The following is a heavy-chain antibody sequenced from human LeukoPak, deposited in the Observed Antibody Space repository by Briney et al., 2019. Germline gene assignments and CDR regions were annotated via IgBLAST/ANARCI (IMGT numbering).Heavy chain of an antibody. J-gene: IGHJ6*02. CDR2: IAYDGVNK. D-gene: IGHD1-26*01. CDR1: GFTFSTYA. Sequence: GGSLRLSCAASGFTFSTYAIHWVRQAPGKGLEWVAIIAYDGVNKYYADSVKGRFTISRDNSKNTLYLQVNSLRADDTAVYYCARGFSGSSYYYYGMDVWGQGTTVTVSS. V-gene: IGHV3-30-3*01. CDR3: ARGFSGSSYYYYGMDV.